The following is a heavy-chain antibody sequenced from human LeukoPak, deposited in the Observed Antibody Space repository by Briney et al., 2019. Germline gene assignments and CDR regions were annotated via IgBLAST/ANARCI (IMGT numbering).Heavy chain of an antibody. V-gene: IGHV3-7*01. Sequence: GGSLRLSCAASGFTFSSHWISWVRQAPGKGLECVANITQDGSEKYYVDAVKGRFTISRDDAKNSLYLEVNSVRSQHTAVYQFASSRYSSSDVFDIWGQGTMVTVSS. J-gene: IGHJ3*02. CDR1: GFTFSSHW. D-gene: IGHD6-6*01. CDR3: ASSRYSSSDVFDI. CDR2: ITQDGSEK.